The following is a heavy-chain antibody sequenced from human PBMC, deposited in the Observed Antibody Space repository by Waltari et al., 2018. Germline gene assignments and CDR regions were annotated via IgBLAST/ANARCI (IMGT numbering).Heavy chain of an antibody. D-gene: IGHD4-17*01. CDR1: GGSFSGYY. CDR3: AREGMTTGVRSAFDI. CDR2: INHSGST. J-gene: IGHJ3*02. V-gene: IGHV4-34*01. Sequence: QVQLQQWGAGLLKPSETLSLTCAVYGGSFSGYYWSWIRQPPGKGLEWIGEINHSGSTNYNPSLKSRVTISVDTSKNQFSLKLSSVTAADTAVYYCAREGMTTGVRSAFDIWGQGTMVTVSS.